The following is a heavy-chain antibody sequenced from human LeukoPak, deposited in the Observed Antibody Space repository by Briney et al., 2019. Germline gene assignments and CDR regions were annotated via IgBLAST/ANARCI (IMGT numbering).Heavy chain of an antibody. CDR1: GGSISSYY. D-gene: IGHD3-3*01. V-gene: IGHV4-4*07. CDR3: ASTFEDFGVVTSNWFDP. Sequence: SETLSLTCTVSGGSISSYYWSWIRQPAGKGLEWTGRIYTSGSTNYNPSLKSRVTMSVDTSQNQLSLKLSSVTAADTAVYYCASTFEDFGVVTSNWFDPWGQGTLVTVSS. CDR2: IYTSGST. J-gene: IGHJ5*02.